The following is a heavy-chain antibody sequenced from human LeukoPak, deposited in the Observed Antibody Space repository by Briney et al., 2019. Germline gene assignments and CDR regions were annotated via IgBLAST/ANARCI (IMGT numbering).Heavy chain of an antibody. J-gene: IGHJ4*02. D-gene: IGHD4-17*01. CDR3: ARDFYGDYLFDY. CDR1: GFTFSNYG. V-gene: IGHV3-30*03. CDR2: ISHDGTNK. Sequence: PGRSLRLSCAASGFTFSNYGMHWVRQAPGKGLQWVAVISHDGTNKYYADSVKGRFTISRDNAKNTLYLQMNSLRAEDTALYYCARDFYGDYLFDYWGQGTLVTVSS.